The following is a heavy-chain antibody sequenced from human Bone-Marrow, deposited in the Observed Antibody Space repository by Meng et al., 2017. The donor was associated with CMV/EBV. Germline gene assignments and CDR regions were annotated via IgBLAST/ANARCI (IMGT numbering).Heavy chain of an antibody. CDR2: IYYSGST. D-gene: IGHD3-3*01. Sequence: SETLSLTCTVSGGSIRSYYWSWIRQPPGKGLEWIGSIYYSGSTYFNPSLKSRVTISVDTSKNQFSLKLSSVTAADTAMYYCATVGGWSAYYVVDPWGQGILVTVSS. CDR3: ATVGGWSAYYVVDP. V-gene: IGHV4-39*07. CDR1: GGSIRSYY. J-gene: IGHJ5*02.